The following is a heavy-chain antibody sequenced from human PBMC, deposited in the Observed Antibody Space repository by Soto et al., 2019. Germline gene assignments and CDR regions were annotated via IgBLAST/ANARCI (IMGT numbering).Heavy chain of an antibody. J-gene: IGHJ4*02. CDR2: ISYDGSNK. D-gene: IGHD2-21*01. CDR1: GFTFSSYG. Sequence: QVQLVESGGGVVQPGRSLRLSCAASGFTFSSYGMHWVRQAPGKGLEWVAVISYDGSNKYYADSVKGRFTISRDNSKNTLYLQMNSLRAEDTAVYYCAAVILDYWGQGTLVTGSS. CDR3: AAVILDY. V-gene: IGHV3-30*03.